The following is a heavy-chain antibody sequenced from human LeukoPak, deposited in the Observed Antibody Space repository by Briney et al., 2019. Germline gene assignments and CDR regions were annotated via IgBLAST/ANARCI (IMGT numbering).Heavy chain of an antibody. CDR2: IFSGGSV. Sequence: PGGSLRLSCAASGFTVSSNHMSWVRQAPGKGLEWVSVIFSGGSVYYADSVKGRFTISRDNSKNSLFLQMSRLRAEDTAVYFCARDNRRYFDYWGQGTLVTVSS. V-gene: IGHV3-53*01. CDR3: ARDNRRYFDY. J-gene: IGHJ4*02. CDR1: GFTVSSNH. D-gene: IGHD1-14*01.